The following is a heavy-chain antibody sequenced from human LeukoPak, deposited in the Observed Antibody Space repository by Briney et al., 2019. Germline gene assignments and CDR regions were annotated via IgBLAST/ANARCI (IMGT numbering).Heavy chain of an antibody. D-gene: IGHD3-10*01. V-gene: IGHV1-46*01. J-gene: IGHJ4*02. Sequence: ASVKVSCKASGYTFTGYYMHWVRQAPGQGLEWMGIINPSGGSTSYAQKFQGRVTMTRDTSTSTVYMELSSLRSEDTAVYYCARDLGHYYGSGSYFDYWGQGTLVTVSS. CDR1: GYTFTGYY. CDR3: ARDLGHYYGSGSYFDY. CDR2: INPSGGST.